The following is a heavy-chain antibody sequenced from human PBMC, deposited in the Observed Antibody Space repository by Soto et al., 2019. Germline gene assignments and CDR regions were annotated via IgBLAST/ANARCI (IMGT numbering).Heavy chain of an antibody. CDR2: ISAYNGNT. J-gene: IGHJ5*02. CDR1: GYTFTSYG. Sequence: ASVKVSCKASGYTFTSYGISWVRQAPGQGLEWMGWISAYNGNTNYAQKLQGRVTMTTDTSTITAYMELRSLRSDDTAVYYCARGLAIVVVPAAITGFDPWGQGTLVTVSS. CDR3: ARGLAIVVVPAAITGFDP. D-gene: IGHD2-2*03. V-gene: IGHV1-18*01.